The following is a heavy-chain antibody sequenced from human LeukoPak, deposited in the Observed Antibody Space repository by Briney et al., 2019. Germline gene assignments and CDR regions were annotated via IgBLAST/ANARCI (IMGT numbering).Heavy chain of an antibody. CDR2: IYSGGST. J-gene: IGHJ5*02. CDR1: GFTVSSNY. V-gene: IGHV3-66*01. D-gene: IGHD6-19*01. Sequence: GGSLRLSCAASGFTVSSNYMSWVRQAPGKGLEWVSVIYSGGSTYYADSVKGRFTISRDNSKNTVYLEMNILRDEDTAVYYCAKDKRGSSGWYDHWGQGTLVIVSS. CDR3: AKDKRGSSGWYDH.